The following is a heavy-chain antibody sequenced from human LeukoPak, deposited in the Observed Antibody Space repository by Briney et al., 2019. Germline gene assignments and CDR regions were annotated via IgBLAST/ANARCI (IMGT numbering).Heavy chain of an antibody. J-gene: IGHJ6*02. Sequence: GESLKISCKGSGYSFTSYWIGWVRQMPGKGLEWMGIIYPGDSDTRYSPSFQGQVTISADKSISTAYLQWSSLKASDTAMYYCARISGISRGYYYYCGMDVWGQGTTVTVSS. CDR3: ARISGISRGYYYYCGMDV. CDR2: IYPGDSDT. D-gene: IGHD3-3*02. V-gene: IGHV5-51*01. CDR1: GYSFTSYW.